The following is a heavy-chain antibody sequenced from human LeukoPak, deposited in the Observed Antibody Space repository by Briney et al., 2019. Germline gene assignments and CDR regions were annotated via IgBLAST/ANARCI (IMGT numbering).Heavy chain of an antibody. J-gene: IGHJ4*02. D-gene: IGHD6-13*01. CDR3: AREGGFGSSWVFDY. CDR2: ISSSSSTI. CDR1: GFTFSSYS. Sequence: ARGSLRLSCAASGFTFSSYSMNWVRQASGKRLEWVSCISSSSSTIYYADSVKGRFTISRDNAKNSLYLQMNSLRAEDTAVYYCAREGGFGSSWVFDYWGQGTLVTVSS. V-gene: IGHV3-48*04.